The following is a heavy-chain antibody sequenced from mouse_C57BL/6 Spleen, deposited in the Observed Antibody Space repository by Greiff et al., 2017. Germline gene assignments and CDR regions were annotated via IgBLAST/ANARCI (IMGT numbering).Heavy chain of an antibody. D-gene: IGHD2-3*01. CDR3: AIRDGYYEGWFAY. J-gene: IGHJ3*01. CDR2: ISSGSSTI. CDR1: GFTFSDYG. Sequence: DVKLVESGGGLVKPGGSLKLSCAASGFTFSDYGMHWVRQAPEKGLEWVAYISSGSSTIYYADTVKGRFTISRDNAKNTLFLQMTSLRSEDTAMYYCAIRDGYYEGWFAYWGQGTLVTVSA. V-gene: IGHV5-17*01.